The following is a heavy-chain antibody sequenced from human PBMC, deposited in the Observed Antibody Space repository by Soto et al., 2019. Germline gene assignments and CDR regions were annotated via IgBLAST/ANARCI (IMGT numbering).Heavy chain of an antibody. CDR3: AAGVATFDY. CDR2: MDYEEGER. D-gene: IGHD5-12*01. CDR1: GNTXSGLP. V-gene: IGHV1-24*01. Sequence: SXSVSLRVSGNTXSGLPIHSVRQAPGKGLEWIGSMDYEEGERNLAHSFKGRVTVTEETSTDTAYLDMSSIKYAYTAVYYCAAGVATFDYWGQATLGTVS. J-gene: IGHJ4*02.